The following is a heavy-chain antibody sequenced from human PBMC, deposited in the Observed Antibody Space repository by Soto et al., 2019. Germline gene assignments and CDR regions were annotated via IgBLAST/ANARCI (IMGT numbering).Heavy chain of an antibody. CDR3: ARGSRAMVRGVITYYFDY. Sequence: ASVKVSCKASGYTFTSYDINWVRQATGQGLEWMGWMNPNSGNTGYAQKFQGRVTMTRNTSISTAYMELSSLRSEDTAVYYCARGSRAMVRGVITYYFDYWGQGTLVTVS. CDR1: GYTFTSYD. V-gene: IGHV1-8*01. J-gene: IGHJ4*02. D-gene: IGHD3-10*01. CDR2: MNPNSGNT.